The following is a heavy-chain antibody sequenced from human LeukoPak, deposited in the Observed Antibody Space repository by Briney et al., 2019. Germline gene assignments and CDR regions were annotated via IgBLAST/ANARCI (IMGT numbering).Heavy chain of an antibody. J-gene: IGHJ4*02. CDR2: NYTSGST. CDR3: ARLVVTAKVNYFDY. CDR1: GGSISSYY. D-gene: IGHD2-21*02. Sequence: SETLSLTCTVSGGSISSYYWSWIRQPPGKGLEWIGYNYTSGSTNYNPSLKSRVTISVDTSKNQFSLKLSSVTAADTAVYYCARLVVTAKVNYFDYWGQGTLVTVSS. V-gene: IGHV4-4*09.